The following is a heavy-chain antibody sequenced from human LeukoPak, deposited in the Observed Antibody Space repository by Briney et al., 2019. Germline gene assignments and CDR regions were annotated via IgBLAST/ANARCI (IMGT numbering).Heavy chain of an antibody. Sequence: GGSLRLSCAASGFTFSSYAMSWVRQAPGKGLEWVSAISGSGGSTYYADSVKGRFTISRDNSKNTLYLQMNSLRAEDTAVYYCARYCTNGVCYSGANFDYWGQGTLVTVSS. J-gene: IGHJ4*02. V-gene: IGHV3-23*01. CDR2: ISGSGGST. CDR3: ARYCTNGVCYSGANFDY. CDR1: GFTFSSYA. D-gene: IGHD2-8*01.